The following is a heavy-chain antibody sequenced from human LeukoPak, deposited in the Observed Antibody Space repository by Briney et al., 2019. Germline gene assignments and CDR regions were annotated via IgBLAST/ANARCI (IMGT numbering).Heavy chain of an antibody. Sequence: PGGSLRLSCAASGFTFSSYAMSWVRQAPGKGLEWVSAISGSGGSTYYADSVKGRFTISRDNSKNTLYLQMNSLRAEDTAVYYCAKRGYDSSGYQSDYWGQGTLVTVSS. CDR3: AKRGYDSSGYQSDY. V-gene: IGHV3-23*01. D-gene: IGHD3-22*01. J-gene: IGHJ4*02. CDR1: GFTFSSYA. CDR2: ISGSGGST.